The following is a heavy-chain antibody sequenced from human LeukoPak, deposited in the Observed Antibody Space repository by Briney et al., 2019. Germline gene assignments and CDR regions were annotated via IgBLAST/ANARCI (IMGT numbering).Heavy chain of an antibody. CDR3: AREGGTVVVGRFDY. CDR2: IQTDGSDK. Sequence: GGSLRLSCAASGVDFRASGMHWVRQAPGMGLEWVTFIQTDGSDKYYAASVAGRFTISRDNSKNTVYLHMNSLRPDDTALYYCAREGGTVVVGRFDYWGQGTLVTVSS. CDR1: GVDFRASG. J-gene: IGHJ4*02. D-gene: IGHD2-2*01. V-gene: IGHV3-30*02.